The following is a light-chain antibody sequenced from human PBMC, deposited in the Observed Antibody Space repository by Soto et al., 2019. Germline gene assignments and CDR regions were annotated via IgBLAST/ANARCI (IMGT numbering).Light chain of an antibody. Sequence: QSVLTQPASVSGSPGQSITISCAGTNSDIGRYNYVSWHQQHPGKAPKLLIFEVIHRPSGVSNRFSGSKSGSKASLTISGLQAEDEADYYCSSYTSMDTVMFGGRTKVTVL. CDR1: NSDIGRYNY. V-gene: IGLV2-14*01. CDR3: SSYTSMDTVM. CDR2: EVI. J-gene: IGLJ3*02.